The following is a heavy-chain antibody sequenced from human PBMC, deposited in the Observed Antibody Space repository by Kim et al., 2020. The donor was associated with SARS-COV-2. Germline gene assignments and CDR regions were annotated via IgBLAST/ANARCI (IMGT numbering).Heavy chain of an antibody. V-gene: IGHV1-3*01. Sequence: ASVKVSCKASGYTFTTYPIHWVRQARGQSLEWMGWINAGNGNTKYSHKFRGRVTITSDTSASTVYLELRSLRSEDTAVYYCTREHRAGRWFDPWGQGTLVTVSS. J-gene: IGHJ5*02. CDR3: TREHRAGRWFDP. CDR2: INAGNGNT. CDR1: GYTFTTYP.